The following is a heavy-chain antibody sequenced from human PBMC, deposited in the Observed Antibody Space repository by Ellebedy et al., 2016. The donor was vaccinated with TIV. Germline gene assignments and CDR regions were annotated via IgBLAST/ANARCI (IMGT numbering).Heavy chain of an antibody. J-gene: IGHJ4*02. CDR1: GFTFSSYG. Sequence: GGSLRLSXAASGFTFSSYGMHWVCQAPGKGLEWVAVISYDGSNKYYADSVKGRFTISRDNSKNTLYLQMNSLRAEDTAVYYCPPTPDGSSWNGYWGQGTLVTVSS. V-gene: IGHV3-30*03. D-gene: IGHD6-13*01. CDR3: PPTPDGSSWNGY. CDR2: ISYDGSNK.